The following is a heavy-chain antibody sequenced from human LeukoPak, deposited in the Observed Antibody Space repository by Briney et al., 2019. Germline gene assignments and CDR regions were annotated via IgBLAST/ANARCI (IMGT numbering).Heavy chain of an antibody. CDR3: AREVEWELPDY. V-gene: IGHV3-48*03. CDR1: GFTFSSYE. Sequence: PGGSLRLSCAASGFTFSSYEMNWVRQAPGKGLEWVSYITADGTNKYDADSVKGRFTITRDNAKNSLYLLMNSLRVDDTAIYYCAREVEWELPDYWGQGTLVTVSS. J-gene: IGHJ4*02. D-gene: IGHD1-26*01. CDR2: ITADGTNK.